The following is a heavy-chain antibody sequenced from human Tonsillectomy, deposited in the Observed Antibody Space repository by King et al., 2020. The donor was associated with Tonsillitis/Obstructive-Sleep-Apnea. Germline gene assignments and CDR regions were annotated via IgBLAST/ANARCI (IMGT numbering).Heavy chain of an antibody. V-gene: IGHV1-46*01. J-gene: IGHJ4*02. CDR1: GYTFTTYY. CDR2: INPSGGTT. Sequence: VQLVQSGAEVKKPGASVKVSCKTSGYTFTTYYMHWVRQAPGQGLEWMGIINPSGGTTTCAQKFQGRVTMTRDTSTSTVYMDVSSLKSKDTAIYYCARGLKNCNTTSCYELDYWGQGTLVTVSS. CDR3: ARGLKNCNTTSCYELDY. D-gene: IGHD2-2*01.